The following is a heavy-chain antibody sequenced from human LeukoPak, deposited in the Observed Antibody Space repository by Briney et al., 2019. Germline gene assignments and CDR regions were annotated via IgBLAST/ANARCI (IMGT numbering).Heavy chain of an antibody. CDR2: IYYSGST. Sequence: SETLSLTCTVSGGSISSSSYYWGWIRQPPGKGLEWIGSIYYSGSTYYNPSLKSPVTISVDTSKNQFSLKLSSVTAADTAVYYCARHDPFRTVRCTSCNWFDPWGQGTLVTVSS. D-gene: IGHD2-2*01. V-gene: IGHV4-39*01. J-gene: IGHJ5*02. CDR3: ARHDPFRTVRCTSCNWFDP. CDR1: GGSISSSSYY.